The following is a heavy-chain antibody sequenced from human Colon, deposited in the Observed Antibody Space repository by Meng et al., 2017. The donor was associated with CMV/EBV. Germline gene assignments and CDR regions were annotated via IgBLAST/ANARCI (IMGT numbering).Heavy chain of an antibody. D-gene: IGHD2/OR15-2a*01. CDR3: ARDNNWFDP. J-gene: IGHJ5*02. CDR2: IIPMLEKT. V-gene: IGHV1-69*04. Sequence: KASCKGSGGAFNNYALAWLRQAPGQGLEWVGRIIPMLEKTDYAQSLKDRVTITADKSTTTTYMELRSLKSEDTAVYFCARDNNWFDPWGQGTLVTVSS. CDR1: GGAFNNYA.